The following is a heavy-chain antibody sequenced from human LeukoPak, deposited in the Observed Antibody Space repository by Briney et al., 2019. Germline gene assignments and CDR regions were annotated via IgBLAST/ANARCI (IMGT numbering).Heavy chain of an antibody. V-gene: IGHV3-48*03. J-gene: IGHJ6*03. Sequence: SLRLSCKASGFTFSSYEMNWVRQAPGQGLEWVSYISSSGSTIYYADSVKGRFVISRDTAKNSLYLQMNSLRAEDTAVYYCAKEPAAIFDPYYYYMDVWGKGTTVTISS. D-gene: IGHD2-2*01. CDR1: GFTFSSYE. CDR2: ISSSGSTI. CDR3: AKEPAAIFDPYYYYMDV.